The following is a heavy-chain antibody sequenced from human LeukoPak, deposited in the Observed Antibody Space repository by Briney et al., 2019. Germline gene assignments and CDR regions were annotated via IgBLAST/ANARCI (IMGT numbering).Heavy chain of an antibody. D-gene: IGHD2-21*02. Sequence: GGSLRLSCVASGFPFSSYWMTWVRQAPGKGLEWVANIRQDGSEKYYVDSVKGRFTISRDNAKNSLYLQMNSLRAEDTAVYYCARVSIEAYCGGDCYSPYFDYWGQGTLVTVSS. J-gene: IGHJ4*02. CDR1: GFPFSSYW. CDR2: IRQDGSEK. V-gene: IGHV3-7*03. CDR3: ARVSIEAYCGGDCYSPYFDY.